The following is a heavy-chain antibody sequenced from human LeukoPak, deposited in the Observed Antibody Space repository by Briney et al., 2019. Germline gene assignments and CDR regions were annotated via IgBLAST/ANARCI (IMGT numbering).Heavy chain of an antibody. Sequence: GGSLRLSCAASGFTFDDYAMHWVRQAPGKGLEWVSGISWNSGSIGYADSVKGRFTISRDNAKNSLYLQMNSLRAEDTALYYCAKGDDIVAPFDYWGQGTLVTVSS. CDR1: GFTFDDYA. CDR2: ISWNSGSI. V-gene: IGHV3-9*01. D-gene: IGHD5-12*01. J-gene: IGHJ4*02. CDR3: AKGDDIVAPFDY.